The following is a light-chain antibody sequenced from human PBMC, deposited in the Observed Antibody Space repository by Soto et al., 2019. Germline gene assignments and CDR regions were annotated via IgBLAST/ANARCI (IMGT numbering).Light chain of an antibody. J-gene: IGLJ1*01. CDR2: EVN. V-gene: IGLV2-8*01. CDR1: SSDVGGYNY. CDR3: TSYEGGGRYV. Sequence: QSALTQPPSASGSPGQSVAISCTGTSSDVGGYNYVSWYQQHPGKAPKLMIYEVNKRPSGVPDRFSGSKSGNTASLTVSGLQAEDEADYYCCTSYEGGGRYVFGTGTKVTVL.